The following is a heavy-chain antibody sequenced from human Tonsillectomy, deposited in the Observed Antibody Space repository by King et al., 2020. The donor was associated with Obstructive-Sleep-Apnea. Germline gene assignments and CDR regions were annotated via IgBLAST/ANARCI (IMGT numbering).Heavy chain of an antibody. CDR2: IDYKGNS. D-gene: IGHD1-26*01. Sequence: QLQESGPGLVKPSESLSLTCSVSGGSMSSYKWNWIRQSPGKGLEWIGHIDYKGNSNSNPSLKSRVTISVDTATSRFSLNLSSVTAADTAVYYCARGLGLGMDVWGQGTTVTVSS. CDR1: GGSMSSYK. CDR3: ARGLGLGMDV. J-gene: IGHJ6*02. V-gene: IGHV4-59*01.